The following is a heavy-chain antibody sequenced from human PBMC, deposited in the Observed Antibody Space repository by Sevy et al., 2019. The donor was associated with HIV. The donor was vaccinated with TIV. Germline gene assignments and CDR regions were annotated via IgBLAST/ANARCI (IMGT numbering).Heavy chain of an antibody. V-gene: IGHV3-7*03. CDR2: IKQDGSEK. J-gene: IGHJ4*02. CDR1: GFTFSSYW. CDR3: TTDSKKRGLSALLDY. Sequence: GGSLRLSCAASGFTFSSYWMSWVRQAPGKGLEWVANIKQDGSEKYYVDSVKGRFTISRDNAKNSLYLQMNSLKTEDTAIYYCTTDSKKRGLSALLDYWGQGTLVTVSS. D-gene: IGHD3-10*01.